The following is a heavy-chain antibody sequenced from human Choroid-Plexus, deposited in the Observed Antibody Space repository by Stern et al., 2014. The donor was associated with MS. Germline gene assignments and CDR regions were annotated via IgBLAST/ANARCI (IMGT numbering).Heavy chain of an antibody. D-gene: IGHD2/OR15-2a*01. CDR2: VSYDGSNK. CDR3: SKDRQYLTYFFDH. Sequence: VQLVESGGGVVQPGRPLRLSCVASGFTFGSCAMHWVRQAQGKGLEWVAGVSYDGSNKYYADSVKGRFTISRDNSQNTLDMQMSSLRPEDTAVYYCSKDRQYLTYFFDHWGQGSLVTVSS. CDR1: GFTFGSCA. V-gene: IGHV3-30*18. J-gene: IGHJ5*02.